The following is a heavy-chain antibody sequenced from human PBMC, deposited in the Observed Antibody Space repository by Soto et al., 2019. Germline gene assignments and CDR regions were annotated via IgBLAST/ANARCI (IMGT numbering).Heavy chain of an antibody. CDR2: ISGSGGST. V-gene: IGHV3-23*01. Sequence: GGSLRLSCAASGFTFSSYAMSWVRQAPGKGLEWVSAISGSGGSTYYVDSVKGRFTISRDNSKNTLYLQMNSLRAEDTAVYYCAKLERNWGSLDYWGQGTLVTVSS. CDR3: AKLERNWGSLDY. CDR1: GFTFSSYA. D-gene: IGHD7-27*01. J-gene: IGHJ4*02.